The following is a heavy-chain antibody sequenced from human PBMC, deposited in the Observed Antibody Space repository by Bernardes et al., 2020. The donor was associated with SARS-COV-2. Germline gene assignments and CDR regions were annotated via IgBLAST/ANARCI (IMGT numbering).Heavy chain of an antibody. CDR2: ISISGSTI. Sequence: GYLSHSSAAAGFTISHYEMHWARPTPGKGLEWVSYISISGSTIYYADSVKGRFTISRDNAKNSLYLQMNSLRAEDTAVYYCARASPPFYYDDSGPFDYWGQGTLVTVSS. V-gene: IGHV3-48*03. D-gene: IGHD3-22*01. CDR1: GFTISHYE. J-gene: IGHJ4*02. CDR3: ARASPPFYYDDSGPFDY.